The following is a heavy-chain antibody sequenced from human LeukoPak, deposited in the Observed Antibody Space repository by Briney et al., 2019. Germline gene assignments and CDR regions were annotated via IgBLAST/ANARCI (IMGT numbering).Heavy chain of an antibody. CDR3: ARGPAYCGGDCYWGYFDY. CDR1: GFTVSSNY. V-gene: IGHV3-66*01. Sequence: PGGSLRLSCGASGFTVSSNYMRWVRQASGKGLVWGSVIYSGGSTYYADSVKGRFTISRDNSKNTLYLQMNSLRAEDTAVYYCARGPAYCGGDCYWGYFDYWGQGTLVTVSS. D-gene: IGHD2-21*02. CDR2: IYSGGST. J-gene: IGHJ4*02.